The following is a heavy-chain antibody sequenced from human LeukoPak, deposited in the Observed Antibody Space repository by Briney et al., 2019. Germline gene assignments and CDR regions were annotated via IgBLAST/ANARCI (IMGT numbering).Heavy chain of an antibody. V-gene: IGHV4-34*01. CDR3: ARVGTTYYYDRSGYFRGNYYYYMDV. D-gene: IGHD3-22*01. J-gene: IGHJ6*03. CDR1: GGSFSGYY. CDR2: INHSGST. Sequence: KPSETLSLTCAVYGGSFSGYYWSWIRQPPGKGLEWIGEINHSGSTNYNPSLKSRVTISVDTSKNQLSLKLSSVTAADTAVYYCARVGTTYYYDRSGYFRGNYYYYMDVWGKGTTVTVSS.